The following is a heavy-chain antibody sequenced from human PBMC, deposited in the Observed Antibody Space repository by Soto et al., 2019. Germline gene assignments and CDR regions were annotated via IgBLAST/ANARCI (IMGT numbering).Heavy chain of an antibody. J-gene: IGHJ4*02. CDR3: AKDKACYESSGCLDY. Sequence: EVQLVESGGGLVQPGRSLRLSCAASGFTFDDYAMHWVRQAPGKGLEWVSGISWNSGSIGYADSVKGRFTISRDNAKNSLYRQMNSLSAEDTALYSGAKDKACYESSGCLDYWGQGTLVTVSS. CDR1: GFTFDDYA. CDR2: ISWNSGSI. V-gene: IGHV3-9*01. D-gene: IGHD3-22*01.